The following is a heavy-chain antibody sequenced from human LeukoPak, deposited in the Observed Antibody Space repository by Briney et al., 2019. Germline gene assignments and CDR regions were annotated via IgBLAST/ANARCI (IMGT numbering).Heavy chain of an antibody. Sequence: GGSLRLSCAASGFTFSSYAMSWVRQAPGKGLEWIAYIHMSPTTVFYADSVKGRFTISRDNAKNSVSLQMNSLRAEDTAVYYCARDHVWAFDYWGQGTLVTVSS. D-gene: IGHD7-27*01. CDR3: ARDHVWAFDY. V-gene: IGHV3-48*01. CDR2: IHMSPTTV. J-gene: IGHJ4*02. CDR1: GFTFSSYA.